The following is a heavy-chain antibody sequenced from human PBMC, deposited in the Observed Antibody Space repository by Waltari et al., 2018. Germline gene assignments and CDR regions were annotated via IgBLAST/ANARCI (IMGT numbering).Heavy chain of an antibody. CDR1: GISLTPHW. J-gene: IGHJ5*02. CDR3: ARGSAAYVRFWDL. Sequence: AQLMESGGGLVQPGGSVRPSCHASGISLTPHWRAWVRRAPGKGLGWVANIKWDGSAAWYAESMRGRFIISRDNAKNSVFLQMSSPTADDTATYYCARGSAAYVRFWDLWGLGTVVTVSS. V-gene: IGHV3-7*03. CDR2: IKWDGSAA. D-gene: IGHD3-10*02.